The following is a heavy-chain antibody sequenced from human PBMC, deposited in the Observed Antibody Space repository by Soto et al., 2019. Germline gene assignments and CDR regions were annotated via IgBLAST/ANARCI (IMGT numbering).Heavy chain of an antibody. Sequence: PSETLSLTCTVSGDSISAYSWSSVRQPPGKGLEWIGNIHYNGNTKYSPSLKSRVTMSVDTSKNHFSLRLISVTAADTAIYFCAREGNLGRWLQPLDFWGQGTLVTVSS. V-gene: IGHV4-59*01. CDR3: AREGNLGRWLQPLDF. D-gene: IGHD5-12*01. CDR1: GDSISAYS. J-gene: IGHJ4*02. CDR2: IHYNGNT.